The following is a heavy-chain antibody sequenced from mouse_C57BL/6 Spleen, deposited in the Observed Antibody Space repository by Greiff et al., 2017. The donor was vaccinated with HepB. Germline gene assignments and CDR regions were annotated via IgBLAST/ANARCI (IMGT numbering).Heavy chain of an antibody. CDR2: ISGGGGNT. CDR1: GFTFSSYT. D-gene: IGHD4-1*01. J-gene: IGHJ3*01. Sequence: EVMLVESGGGLVKPGGSLKLSCAASGFTFSSYTMSWVRQTPEKRLEWVATISGGGGNTYYPDSVKGRFTISRDNAKNTLYLQMSSLRSEDTALYYCAIPNWDVAWFAYWGQGTLVTVSA. V-gene: IGHV5-9*01. CDR3: AIPNWDVAWFAY.